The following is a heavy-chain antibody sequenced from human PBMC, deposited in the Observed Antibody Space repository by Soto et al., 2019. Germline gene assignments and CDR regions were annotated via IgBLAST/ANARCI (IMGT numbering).Heavy chain of an antibody. V-gene: IGHV3-23*01. J-gene: IGHJ5*02. CDR1: GLTFSNYV. Sequence: GGSLRLSCAASGLTFSNYVMSWVRQAPGKGLEWVSAISGSGGSTYYADSVKGRFTISRDNSKNTLYLQMNSLRAEDTAVYYCAGGRWFDPWGQGTLVTVSS. CDR2: ISGSGGST. CDR3: AGGRWFDP.